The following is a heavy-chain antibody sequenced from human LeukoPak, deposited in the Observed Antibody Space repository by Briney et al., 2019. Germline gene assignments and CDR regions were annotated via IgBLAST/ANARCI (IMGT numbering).Heavy chain of an antibody. D-gene: IGHD1-26*01. Sequence: ASVKVSCKASGYTFTGHYMHWVRQAPGQGLEWMGWINPNSGGTNYAQKFQGRVTMTRDTSISTAYMELSRLRSDDTAVYYCACSSGSYYYYYGMDVWGQGTTVTVSS. V-gene: IGHV1-2*02. CDR3: ACSSGSYYYYYGMDV. J-gene: IGHJ6*02. CDR2: INPNSGGT. CDR1: GYTFTGHY.